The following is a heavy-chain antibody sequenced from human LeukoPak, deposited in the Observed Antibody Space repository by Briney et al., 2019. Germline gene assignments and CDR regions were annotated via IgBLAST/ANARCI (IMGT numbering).Heavy chain of an antibody. J-gene: IGHJ6*03. CDR3: AKQSPSGTKYYYYYMDV. CDR2: ISGSGGST. V-gene: IGHV3-23*01. CDR1: GFTFSSYA. D-gene: IGHD1-7*01. Sequence: GGSLRLSCAASGFTFSSYAMSWVRQAPGKGLEWVSAISGSGGSTYYADSVKGRFTISRDNSKNTLYLQMNSLRAEDTAVYYCAKQSPSGTKYYYYYMDVWGKGTTVTVSS.